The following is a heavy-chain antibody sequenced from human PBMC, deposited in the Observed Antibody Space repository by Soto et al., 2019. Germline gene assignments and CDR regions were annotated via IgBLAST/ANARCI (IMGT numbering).Heavy chain of an antibody. Sequence: SETLSLTCTVSGGSISSDYWSWIRQPPGKGPEWIGYIYYSGYTNYNPSLKSRVTISVHTSKNQFSLKLSSVTAADTAVYYCAATRRTWGQGTLVNVSS. CDR2: IYYSGYT. CDR1: GGSISSDY. V-gene: IGHV4-59*01. D-gene: IGHD1-26*01. J-gene: IGHJ5*02. CDR3: AATRRT.